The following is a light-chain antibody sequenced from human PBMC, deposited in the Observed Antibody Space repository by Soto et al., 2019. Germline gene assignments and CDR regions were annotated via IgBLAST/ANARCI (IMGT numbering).Light chain of an antibody. J-gene: IGKJ3*01. CDR1: HDINSY. CDR2: DAS. CDR3: QKCDSPTI. V-gene: IGKV1-33*01. Sequence: DIQMTQSPSSLSSSVGERVTITCQASHDINSYLNWYQHKPGKAPKLLIYDASILEAGVPSRFSGSGSGTDFTFTSLSLQHEGVASYYCQKCDSPTIFGHGTTVDLK.